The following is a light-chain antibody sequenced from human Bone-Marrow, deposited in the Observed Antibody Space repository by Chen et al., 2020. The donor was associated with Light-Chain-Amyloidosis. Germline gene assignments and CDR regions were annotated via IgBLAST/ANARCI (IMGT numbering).Light chain of an antibody. CDR1: DLPTKY. CDR2: RDT. J-gene: IGLJ2*01. CDR3: QSADSSGTYEVI. V-gene: IGLV3-25*03. Sequence: SYELTPPPSVSVSPGQTARIPCSGDDLPTKYAYWYQQKPGQAPVLVIHRDTERPSGISERFSGSSSGKTATLTISGVQAEDEADYHCQSADSSGTYEVIFGGGTKLTVL.